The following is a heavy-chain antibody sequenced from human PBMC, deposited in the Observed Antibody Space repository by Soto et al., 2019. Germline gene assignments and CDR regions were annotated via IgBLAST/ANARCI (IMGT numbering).Heavy chain of an antibody. J-gene: IGHJ4*02. Sequence: GGSLRLSCAASGFTFSNAWMNWVRQAPGKGLEWVGRIKSKTDGGTTDYAAPVKGRFTISRDDSKNTLYLQMNSLKTEDTAVYYCTTDREWELYYFDYWGQGTLVTVSS. CDR1: GFTFSNAW. D-gene: IGHD1-26*01. CDR3: TTDREWELYYFDY. V-gene: IGHV3-15*07. CDR2: IKSKTDGGTT.